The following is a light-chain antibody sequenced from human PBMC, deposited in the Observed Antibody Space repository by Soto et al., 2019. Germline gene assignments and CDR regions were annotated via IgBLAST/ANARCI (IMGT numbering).Light chain of an antibody. J-gene: IGLJ2*01. V-gene: IGLV2-8*01. CDR1: LSDVGGQTS. Sequence: QSALTQPPSASGSPGQSVTISCTGTLSDVGGQTSVSWYRQDPGKAPQLILYDVTRRPSGVPKRFSGSRSGSKASLTVSGLQAEDEAKYYCSSYTGRSVIFGGGTKLTVL. CDR3: SSYTGRSVI. CDR2: DVT.